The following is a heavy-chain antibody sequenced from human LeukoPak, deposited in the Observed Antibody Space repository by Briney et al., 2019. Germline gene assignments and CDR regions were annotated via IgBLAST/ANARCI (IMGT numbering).Heavy chain of an antibody. CDR2: IRYDGSNK. V-gene: IGHV3-30*02. CDR1: GFTFSSYG. D-gene: IGHD3-9*01. J-gene: IGHJ4*02. CDR3: ARGGHFDWLLNDY. Sequence: GGSLRLSCAASGFTFSSYGMHWVRQAPGKGLEWVAFIRYDGSNKYYADSVKGRFTISRDNSKNTLYLQMNSLRAEDTAVYYCARGGHFDWLLNDYWGQGTLVTVSS.